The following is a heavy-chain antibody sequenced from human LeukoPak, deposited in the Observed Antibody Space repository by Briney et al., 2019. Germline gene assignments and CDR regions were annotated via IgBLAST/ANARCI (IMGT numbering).Heavy chain of an antibody. V-gene: IGHV4-39*01. Sequence: PSETLSLTYTVSGGSISSSSYYWGWIRQPPGKGLEWIGSIYYSGSTYYNPSLKSRVTISVDTSKNQFSLKLSSVTAADTAVYYCARHRRGRDGYQNWFDPWGQGTLVTVSS. J-gene: IGHJ5*02. CDR1: GGSISSSSYY. D-gene: IGHD5-24*01. CDR2: IYYSGST. CDR3: ARHRRGRDGYQNWFDP.